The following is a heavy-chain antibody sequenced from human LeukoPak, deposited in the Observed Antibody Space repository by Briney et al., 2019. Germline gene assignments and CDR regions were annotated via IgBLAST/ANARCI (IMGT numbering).Heavy chain of an antibody. CDR2: IYSGGST. D-gene: IGHD2-2*01. CDR1: GFTVSSNY. V-gene: IGHV3-53*01. CDR3: ARGLAAAAMCAFDI. J-gene: IGHJ3*02. Sequence: GGSLRLSCAASGFTVSSNYMSWVRQAPGKGLEWVSVIYSGGSTYYADSVKGRFTISRDNSKNTLYLQMNSLRAEDTAVYYCARGLAAAAMCAFDIWGQGTMVTVSS.